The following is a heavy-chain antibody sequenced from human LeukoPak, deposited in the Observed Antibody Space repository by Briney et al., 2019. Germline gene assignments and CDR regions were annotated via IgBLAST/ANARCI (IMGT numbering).Heavy chain of an antibody. J-gene: IGHJ6*02. Sequence: PGGSLRLSCAASGFTFSSYAMSWVRQAPGKGLEWVSAISGSGGSTYYADSVKGRFTISRDNSKNTLYMQMNSLRAEYTAVYYCAKDQSYDILTGYFYYYSYGMDVWGQGTTVTVSS. CDR1: GFTFSSYA. CDR3: AKDQSYDILTGYFYYYSYGMDV. D-gene: IGHD3-9*01. V-gene: IGHV3-23*01. CDR2: ISGSGGST.